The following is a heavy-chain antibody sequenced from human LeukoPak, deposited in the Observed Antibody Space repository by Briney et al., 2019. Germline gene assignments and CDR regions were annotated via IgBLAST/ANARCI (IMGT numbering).Heavy chain of an antibody. J-gene: IGHJ5*02. V-gene: IGHV1-8*01. Sequence: GASVKVSCKASGYTFTSYDINWVRQAAGQGLEWMGWMNPNSGNTGYAQKFQGRATMTRNTSISTAYMELSSLRSEDTAVYYCARHRIAVAGARPPDNWFDPWGQGTLVTVSS. CDR1: GYTFTSYD. D-gene: IGHD6-19*01. CDR2: MNPNSGNT. CDR3: ARHRIAVAGARPPDNWFDP.